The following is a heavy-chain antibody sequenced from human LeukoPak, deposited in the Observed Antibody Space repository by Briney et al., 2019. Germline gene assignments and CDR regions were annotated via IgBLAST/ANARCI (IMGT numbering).Heavy chain of an antibody. CDR3: ARQRFQKSTVTTVDY. CDR1: GGSFSGYY. Sequence: SETLSLTCAVYGGSFSGYYWSWIRQPPGKGLEWIGEINHSGSTNYNPSLKSRVTISVDKSKNQFSLKLSSVTAADTAVYYCARQRFQKSTVTTVDYWGQGTLVTVSS. V-gene: IGHV4-34*01. D-gene: IGHD4-17*01. J-gene: IGHJ4*02. CDR2: INHSGST.